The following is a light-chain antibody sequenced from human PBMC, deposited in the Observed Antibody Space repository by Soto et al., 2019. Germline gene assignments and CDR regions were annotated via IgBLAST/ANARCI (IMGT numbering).Light chain of an antibody. CDR3: CSYAGSNTGV. CDR1: SSDVGSYNL. Sequence: QSVLTQPASVSGSPGQSITISCTGTSSDVGSYNLVSWYQQHPGKAPKLMIYEVSKRPSGVPNRFSASKSGNTASLTISGLQTEDEADYYCCSYAGSNTGVFGGGTKLTVL. V-gene: IGLV2-23*02. CDR2: EVS. J-gene: IGLJ2*01.